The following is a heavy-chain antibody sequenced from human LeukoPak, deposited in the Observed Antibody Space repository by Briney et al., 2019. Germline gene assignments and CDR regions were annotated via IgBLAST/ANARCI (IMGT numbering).Heavy chain of an antibody. D-gene: IGHD5-24*01. J-gene: IGHJ4*02. Sequence: PGGSLRLSCAASGFTVSNNYMTWVRQAPGKGLESVSVINDGGRTFYADSVKGRFTISRDNTKNMLYLQMSSLGAEDTAVYYCAGAPETGHWGQGTLVTVSS. CDR1: GFTVSNNY. V-gene: IGHV3-66*01. CDR2: INDGGRT. CDR3: AGAPETGH.